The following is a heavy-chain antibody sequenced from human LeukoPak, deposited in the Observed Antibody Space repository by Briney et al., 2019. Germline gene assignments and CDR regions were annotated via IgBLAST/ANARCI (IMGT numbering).Heavy chain of an antibody. J-gene: IGHJ4*02. D-gene: IGHD6-13*01. CDR3: AKDWRAAAGLVSDFDY. Sequence: GGSLRLSCAASGFTFSSYAMSWVRQAPGKGLEWVSAISGSGGSTYYADSVKGRFTISRDNSKNTLYLQMNSLRAEDTAVYYCAKDWRAAAGLVSDFDYWGRGTLVTVSS. V-gene: IGHV3-23*01. CDR2: ISGSGGST. CDR1: GFTFSSYA.